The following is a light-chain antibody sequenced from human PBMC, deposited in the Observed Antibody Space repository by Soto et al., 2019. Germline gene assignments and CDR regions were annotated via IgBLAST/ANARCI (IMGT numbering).Light chain of an antibody. J-gene: IGKJ5*01. CDR1: QDINKY. CDR2: DAS. CDR3: QQYDSLPIP. V-gene: IGKV1-33*01. Sequence: DIQVTQSPSAMSASVGDRVTFTRQASQDINKYLYWYQQKPGKAPKLLIYDASVLQTGVPSRFSGSGSGTDFTFTINNLQPEDIATYYCQQYDSLPIPFGQGTRLEIK.